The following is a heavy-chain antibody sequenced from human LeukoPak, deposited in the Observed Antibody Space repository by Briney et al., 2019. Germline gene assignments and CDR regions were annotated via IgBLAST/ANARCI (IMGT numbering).Heavy chain of an antibody. D-gene: IGHD3-22*01. V-gene: IGHV3-21*01. J-gene: IGHJ4*02. CDR3: AGDSRGYYYVLDY. CDR1: GFTFSSYT. Sequence: GGSLRLSCAASGFTFSSYTMNWVRQAPGQGLEWISSITSSNSYTFYADSVKGRFTISRDDSKNTLYLQMNSLRAEDTAVYFCAGDSRGYYYVLDYWGQGTLVTVSS. CDR2: ITSSNSYT.